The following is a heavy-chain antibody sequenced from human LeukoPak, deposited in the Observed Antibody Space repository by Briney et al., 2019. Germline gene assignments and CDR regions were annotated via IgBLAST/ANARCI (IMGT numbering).Heavy chain of an antibody. CDR1: GFTFSNAW. J-gene: IGHJ4*02. CDR2: ISGSGGST. V-gene: IGHV3-23*01. D-gene: IGHD3-10*01. Sequence: GGSLRLSCAASGFTFSNAWMSWVRQAPGKGLEWVSAISGSGGSTYYADSVKGRFTISRDNSKNTLYLQMNSLRAEDMAVYYCAKTFGTGGLWFGELYNPFDYWGQGTLVTVSS. CDR3: AKTFGTGGLWFGELYNPFDY.